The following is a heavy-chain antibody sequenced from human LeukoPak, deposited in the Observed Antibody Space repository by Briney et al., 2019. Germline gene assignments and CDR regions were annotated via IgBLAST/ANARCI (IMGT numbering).Heavy chain of an antibody. CDR3: ARTVWFGELSGPDAFDI. Sequence: ASVKVSCKASGYTFTGYYMHWVRQAPGQGLEWMGWINPNSGGTNYAQKFQGWVTMTRDTSISTAYMELSRLRSDDTAVYYCARTVWFGELSGPDAFDIWGQGTMVTVSS. D-gene: IGHD3-10*01. J-gene: IGHJ3*02. CDR1: GYTFTGYY. CDR2: INPNSGGT. V-gene: IGHV1-2*04.